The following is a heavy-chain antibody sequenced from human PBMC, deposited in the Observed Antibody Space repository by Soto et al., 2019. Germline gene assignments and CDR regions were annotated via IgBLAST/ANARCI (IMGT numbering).Heavy chain of an antibody. V-gene: IGHV1-69*13. D-gene: IGHD3-22*01. J-gene: IGHJ6*01. CDR2: IIPIFGTA. CDR3: ARMVITPTYNYYGMDV. CDR1: GGTFSSYA. Sequence: GASVKVSCKASGGTFSSYAISWVRQAPGQGLEWMGGIIPIFGTANYAQKFQGRVTITADESTSTAYMELSSLRSEDTALYYCARMVITPTYNYYGMDVWGQGAPVTVSS.